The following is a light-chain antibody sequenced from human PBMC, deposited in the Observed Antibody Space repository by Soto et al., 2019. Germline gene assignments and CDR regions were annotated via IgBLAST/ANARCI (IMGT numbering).Light chain of an antibody. CDR2: DAS. CDR3: QQRSNSWT. V-gene: IGKV3D-20*02. J-gene: IGKJ1*01. Sequence: IDLTQSPGTLSLSPGERATLSCRASQTGSNSYLAWYQQKPGQAPRLLIYDASNRASGIPARFSGSGSGTDFTLTISSLEPEDFAVYYCQQRSNSWTFGQGTKVDIK. CDR1: QTGSNSY.